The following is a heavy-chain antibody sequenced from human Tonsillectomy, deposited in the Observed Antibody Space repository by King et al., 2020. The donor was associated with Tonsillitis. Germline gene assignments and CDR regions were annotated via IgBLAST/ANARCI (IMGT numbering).Heavy chain of an antibody. CDR3: TRVSDYGGNFNWFAP. Sequence: VQLVESGGGLVQPGGSLRLSCAASGFTFSSYWMHWVRQAPGKGLVWVSRINSDGSETSYADSVKDRFTISRDHAKNTLYLQMNSLRAEDTAVYYCTRVSDYGGNFNWFAPWGQGTLVTVSS. V-gene: IGHV3-74*01. CDR2: INSDGSET. D-gene: IGHD4-23*01. CDR1: GFTFSSYW. J-gene: IGHJ5*02.